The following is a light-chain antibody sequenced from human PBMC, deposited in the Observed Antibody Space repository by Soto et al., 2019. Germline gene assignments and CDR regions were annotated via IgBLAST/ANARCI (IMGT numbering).Light chain of an antibody. J-gene: IGKJ5*01. CDR3: QQYCSSPSIT. Sequence: MMLTQSAATLSMSPGARATLSCRAIQSVGSSYLAWYQQKPGQAPRFLIYGASTRANGIPDRFSGSGSGTHFTLTISSLQPEDFAVYYCQQYCSSPSITFGQGTRLEI. V-gene: IGKV3-20*01. CDR1: QSVGSSY. CDR2: GAS.